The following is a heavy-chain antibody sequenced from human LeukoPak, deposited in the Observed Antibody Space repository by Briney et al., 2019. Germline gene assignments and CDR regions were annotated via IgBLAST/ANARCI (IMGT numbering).Heavy chain of an antibody. Sequence: GRSLILSCAASGFTFSSYGMHWVRQAPGKGLELVALISYDGNNNYYADSVKGRFTISRDNSKNTLYLQMNSLRAEDTAVYYCAKDRFGAAGTAKVLDYWGQGTLVTVSS. J-gene: IGHJ4*02. D-gene: IGHD6-13*01. V-gene: IGHV3-30*18. CDR2: ISYDGNNN. CDR1: GFTFSSYG. CDR3: AKDRFGAAGTAKVLDY.